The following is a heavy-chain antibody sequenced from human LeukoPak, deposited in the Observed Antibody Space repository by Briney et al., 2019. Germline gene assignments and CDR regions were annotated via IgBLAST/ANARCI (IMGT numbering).Heavy chain of an antibody. CDR3: AKELNDEYSSSDYYFDY. Sequence: GGSLRLSCAASGFTFSSYAMSWVRQAPGKGLEWVSAISGSGGSTYYADSVKGRFTISRDNSKNTLYLQMNSLRAEDTAVYYCAKELNDEYSSSDYYFDYWGQGTLVTVSS. J-gene: IGHJ4*02. CDR1: GFTFSSYA. D-gene: IGHD6-6*01. V-gene: IGHV3-23*01. CDR2: ISGSGGST.